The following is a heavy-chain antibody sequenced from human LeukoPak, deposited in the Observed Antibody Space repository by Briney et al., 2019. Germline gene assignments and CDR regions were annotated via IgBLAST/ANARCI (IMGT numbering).Heavy chain of an antibody. D-gene: IGHD5-24*01. CDR2: IYYSGST. V-gene: IGHV4-59*08. CDR1: GGSISSYY. J-gene: IGHJ4*02. CDR3: ARQGWLQFIDY. Sequence: SETLSLTCTVSGGSISSYYWSWIRQPPGKGLEWNGYIYYSGSTNYNPSLKSRVTISVDTSKNQFSLKLSSVTAADTAVYYCARQGWLQFIDYWGQGTLVTVSS.